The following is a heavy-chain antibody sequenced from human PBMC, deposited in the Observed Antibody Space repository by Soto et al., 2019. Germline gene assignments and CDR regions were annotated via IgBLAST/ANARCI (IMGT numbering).Heavy chain of an antibody. Sequence: SETLSLTCIVSGGSISDSIYYWSWLRQPPGKGLEWIGYMYYTGSTNYNPSLEGRVYMSVDKSKNQLALQRRSVTAVDTATFYCARAAFYSGWYYDYWGQVIPFTLS. V-gene: IGHV4-61*01. CDR2: MYYTGST. CDR1: GGSISDSIYY. D-gene: IGHD5-12*01. J-gene: IGHJ4*02. CDR3: ARAAFYSGWYYDY.